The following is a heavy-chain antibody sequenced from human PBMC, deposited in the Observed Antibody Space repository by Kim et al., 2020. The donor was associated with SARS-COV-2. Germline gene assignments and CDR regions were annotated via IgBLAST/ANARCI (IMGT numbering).Heavy chain of an antibody. CDR1: GFTFNTFA. CDR2: INGGGDVT. J-gene: IGHJ3*02. D-gene: IGHD3-10*01. V-gene: IGHV3-23*01. Sequence: GGSLRLSCAASGFTFNTFAMSRVRQTPGKGLEWVSAINGGGDVTYFADTVKGRFIISRDNSRNTLFLQINTLRAEDTALYFCARVVSGPNVGEDAFAIWG. CDR3: ARVVSGPNVGEDAFAI.